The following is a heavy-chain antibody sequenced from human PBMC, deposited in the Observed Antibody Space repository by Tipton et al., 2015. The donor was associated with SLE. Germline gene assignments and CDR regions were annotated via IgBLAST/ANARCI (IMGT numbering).Heavy chain of an antibody. V-gene: IGHV4-61*02. CDR2: MDASGNF. J-gene: IGHJ6*03. CDR3: ARGLNYYDSSGYYPFYYMDV. CDR1: RGSITSDAYH. Sequence: TLSLTCTVSRGSITSDAYHLNWIRQPAGKGLEWIGRMDASGNFNYNPSLQSRITMSVDTSKNQLSLKLSSVTAADTAVYYCARGLNYYDSSGYYPFYYMDVWGKGTTVTVSS. D-gene: IGHD3-22*01.